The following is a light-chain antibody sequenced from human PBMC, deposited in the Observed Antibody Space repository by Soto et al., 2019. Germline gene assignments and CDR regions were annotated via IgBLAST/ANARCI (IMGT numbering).Light chain of an antibody. Sequence: QSVLTQPASVSGSPGQSITISCTGTSSDVGGFNYVSWYQQHPGKAPKLMIYDVTNRPSGVSYRFSGSKSGNTASLTISGLQAADEADYYCNSYTSSRTYVFGTGTKLTVL. J-gene: IGLJ1*01. CDR1: SSDVGGFNY. V-gene: IGLV2-14*03. CDR3: NSYTSSRTYV. CDR2: DVT.